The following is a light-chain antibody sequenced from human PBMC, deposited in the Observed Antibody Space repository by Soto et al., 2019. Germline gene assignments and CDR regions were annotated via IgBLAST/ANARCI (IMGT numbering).Light chain of an antibody. CDR3: QQRSNWPWT. V-gene: IGKV3-11*01. Sequence: EIVLTQSPVTLSLSPGERATLSCRASQSVSSRLAWYQQKPGQAPRLLIYDVSNRATGIPARFSGSGSGTDFALTISSLEPEDFAVYYCQQRSNWPWTFGQGTKVEIK. CDR1: QSVSSR. J-gene: IGKJ1*01. CDR2: DVS.